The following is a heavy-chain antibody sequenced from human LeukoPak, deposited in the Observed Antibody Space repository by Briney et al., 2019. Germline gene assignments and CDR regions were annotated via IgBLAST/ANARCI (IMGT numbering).Heavy chain of an antibody. CDR1: GFTFSSYW. J-gene: IGHJ5*02. V-gene: IGHV3-7*01. D-gene: IGHD5/OR15-5a*01. Sequence: GGSLRLSCAASGFTFSSYWMSWVRQAPGKGLEWVANIKEDGSEKFYEDSLKGRFTTFRDNAENSLYLLMNSLRADDTAVYYCARDYTVLNWFDPWGQGTLVTVSS. CDR2: IKEDGSEK. CDR3: ARDYTVLNWFDP.